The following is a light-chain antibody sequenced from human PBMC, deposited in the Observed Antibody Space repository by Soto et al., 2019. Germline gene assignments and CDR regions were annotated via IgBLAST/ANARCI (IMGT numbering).Light chain of an antibody. CDR3: GSDTSSNTLV. J-gene: IGLJ3*02. V-gene: IGLV2-14*01. CDR1: SSDVGGYNY. Sequence: QSALTQPASVSGSPGQSITISCTGTSSDVGGYNYDSWYQQHPGKAPKLMIYEVSNRPSGVSNRFSGSKSGNTASLTISGLQAEDEADYYCGSDTSSNTLVFGGGTKVTVL. CDR2: EVS.